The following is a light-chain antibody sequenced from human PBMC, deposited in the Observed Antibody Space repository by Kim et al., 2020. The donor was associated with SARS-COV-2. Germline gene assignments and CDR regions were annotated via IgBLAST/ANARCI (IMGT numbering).Light chain of an antibody. Sequence: SASTGDRVTITCRASQGISSYLAWYQQKPGKAPKLLIYAASTLQSGVPSRFSGSGSGTDFTLTISCLQSEDFATYYCHQYYSFWTFGQGTKVDIK. J-gene: IGKJ1*01. V-gene: IGKV1-8*01. CDR2: AAS. CDR1: QGISSY. CDR3: HQYYSFWT.